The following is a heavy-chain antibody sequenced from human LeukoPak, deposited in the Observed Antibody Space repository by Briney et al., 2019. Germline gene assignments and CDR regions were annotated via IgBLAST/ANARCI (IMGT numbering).Heavy chain of an antibody. V-gene: IGHV4-34*01. CDR3: ASVEMATIFFDY. CDR2: INHSGST. Sequence: SETLSLTCAVYGGSFSGYYRSWIRQPPGKGLEWIGEINHSGSTNYNPSLKSRVTISVDTSKNQFSLKLSSVTAADTAVYYCASVEMATIFFDYWGQGTLVTVSS. CDR1: GGSFSGYY. J-gene: IGHJ4*02. D-gene: IGHD5-24*01.